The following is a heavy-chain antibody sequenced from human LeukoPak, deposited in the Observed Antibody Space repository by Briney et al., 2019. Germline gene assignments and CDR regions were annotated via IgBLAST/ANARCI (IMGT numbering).Heavy chain of an antibody. D-gene: IGHD6-6*01. CDR3: AKDLVAARHSNWFDP. Sequence: GGSLRLSCAASGFTFSSYAMNWVRQAPGKGLEWVSTISGSGDSTYYADSVKGRFTISRDNSKNTLYPQMNSLRAEDTAVYYCAKDLVAARHSNWFDPWGQGTLVTVSS. J-gene: IGHJ5*02. CDR2: ISGSGDST. CDR1: GFTFSSYA. V-gene: IGHV3-23*01.